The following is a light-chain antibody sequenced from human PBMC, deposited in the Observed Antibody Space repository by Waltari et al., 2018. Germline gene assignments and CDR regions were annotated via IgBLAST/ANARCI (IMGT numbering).Light chain of an antibody. CDR3: QQYYQWPWT. V-gene: IGKV3-15*01. J-gene: IGKJ1*01. Sequence: EVVMTQSPATLSMSPGERATLSCRASQSVSGQVAWYQHKVGQAPRLLMFGTSIRDTGVPGIFSGSGSGTEFTLTITNLRSEDFAVYYCQQYYQWPWTFGQGTKVEIK. CDR2: GTS. CDR1: QSVSGQ.